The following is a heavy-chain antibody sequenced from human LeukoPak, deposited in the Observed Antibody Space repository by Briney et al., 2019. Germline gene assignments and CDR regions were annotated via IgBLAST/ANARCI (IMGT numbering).Heavy chain of an antibody. Sequence: SETLSLTCTVSGGSISSYYWSWIRQPPGKGLEWIGYIYYSGSTNYNPSLKSRVTISVDTSKNQFSLKLSSVTAADTAVYYCARVVGYGDPNYYYYYYMDVWGKGTTVTISS. CDR2: IYYSGST. CDR3: ARVVGYGDPNYYYYYYMDV. D-gene: IGHD4-17*01. J-gene: IGHJ6*03. V-gene: IGHV4-59*01. CDR1: GGSISSYY.